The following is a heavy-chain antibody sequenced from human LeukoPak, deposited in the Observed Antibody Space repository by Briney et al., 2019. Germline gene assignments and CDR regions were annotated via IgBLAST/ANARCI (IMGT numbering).Heavy chain of an antibody. CDR2: ISSSSSTI. J-gene: IGHJ4*02. D-gene: IGHD3-22*01. Sequence: PGGSLRLSCAASGFTFSSYSMNWVRQAPGKGLEWVSYISSSSSTIYYADSVKGRFTISRDNAKNSLYLQMNSLRAEDTALYYCARDLGYYDSSGLDYWGQGTLVTVSS. CDR3: ARDLGYYDSSGLDY. V-gene: IGHV3-48*01. CDR1: GFTFSSYS.